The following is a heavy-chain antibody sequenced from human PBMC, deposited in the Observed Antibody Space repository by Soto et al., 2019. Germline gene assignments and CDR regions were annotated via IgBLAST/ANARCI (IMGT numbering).Heavy chain of an antibody. D-gene: IGHD1-26*01. Sequence: PSETLSLTCTVSGGSISSGGYYCSWIRQHPGKGLEWIGYIYYSGSTYYNPSLKSRVTISVDTSKNQFSLKLSSVTAADTAVYYCAGSPSSIHFDYWGQGTLVTVSS. V-gene: IGHV4-31*03. CDR2: IYYSGST. CDR3: AGSPSSIHFDY. CDR1: GGSISSGGYY. J-gene: IGHJ4*02.